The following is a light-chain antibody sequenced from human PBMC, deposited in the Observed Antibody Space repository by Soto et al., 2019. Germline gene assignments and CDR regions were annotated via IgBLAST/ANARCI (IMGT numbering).Light chain of an antibody. CDR2: EVN. J-gene: IGLJ1*01. V-gene: IGLV2-18*01. Sequence: QSALTQPPSVSGSPGQSVTISCTGTSSDFNNYNRVSWYQRPPGTGPKLIIFEVNNRPSGVPDRFSGSKSGNTASLTISGLQDEEEGDSSCSLYNTESTYVFGPGTKVTV. CDR1: SSDFNNYNR. CDR3: SLYNTESTYV.